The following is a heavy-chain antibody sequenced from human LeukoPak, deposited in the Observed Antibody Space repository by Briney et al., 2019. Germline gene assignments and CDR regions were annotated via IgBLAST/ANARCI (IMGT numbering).Heavy chain of an antibody. CDR3: ARDYGREYCSGGSCYHLREGEFDY. CDR1: GYTFTSYA. CDR2: INAGNGNT. Sequence: ASVKVSCKAPGYTFTSYAMHWVRQAPGQRLEWMGWINAGNGNTKYSQKFQGRVTITRDTSASTAYMELSSLRSEDTAVYYCARDYGREYCSGGSCYHLREGEFDYWGQGTLVTVSS. J-gene: IGHJ4*02. D-gene: IGHD2-15*01. V-gene: IGHV1-3*01.